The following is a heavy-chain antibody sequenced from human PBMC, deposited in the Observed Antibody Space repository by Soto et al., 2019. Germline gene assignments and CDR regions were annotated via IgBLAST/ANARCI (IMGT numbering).Heavy chain of an antibody. CDR2: ISSSGSTI. CDR3: ARGRPLYLCWFDP. CDR1: GFTFSSYE. J-gene: IGHJ5*02. D-gene: IGHD3-16*01. Sequence: PGGSLRLSCAASGFTFSSYEMNWVRQAPGKGLEWVSYISSSGSTIYYADSVKGRFTISRDNAKNSLYLQMNSLRAEDTAVYYRARGRPLYLCWFDPWGQGTLVTVSS. V-gene: IGHV3-48*03.